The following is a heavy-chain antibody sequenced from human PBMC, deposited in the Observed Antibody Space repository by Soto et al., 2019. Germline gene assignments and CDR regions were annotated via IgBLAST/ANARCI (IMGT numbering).Heavy chain of an antibody. Sequence: SVKVSCKASGGTFSSYAISWVRQAPGQGLEWMGGIIPIFGTANYAQKFQGRVTITADESASTAYMELSSLRSEDTAVYYCARDGYYDSSGSLDYWGQGTLVTVS. V-gene: IGHV1-69*13. CDR1: GGTFSSYA. CDR3: ARDGYYDSSGSLDY. D-gene: IGHD3-22*01. J-gene: IGHJ4*02. CDR2: IIPIFGTA.